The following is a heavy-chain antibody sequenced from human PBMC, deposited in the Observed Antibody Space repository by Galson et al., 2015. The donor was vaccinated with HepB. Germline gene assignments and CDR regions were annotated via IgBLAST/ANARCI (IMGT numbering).Heavy chain of an antibody. CDR3: ARDKVPGSGWFDP. CDR2: MHYSGNT. CDR1: GDSISIYY. D-gene: IGHD3-10*01. Sequence: ETLSLTCTVSGDSISIYYWSWIRQPPGKGLEWIGYMHYSGNTNYSPSLKSRVTISVDTSKNQFSLKLSSVTAADTAVYYCARDKVPGSGWFDPWGQGTLVTVSS. J-gene: IGHJ5*02. V-gene: IGHV4-59*01.